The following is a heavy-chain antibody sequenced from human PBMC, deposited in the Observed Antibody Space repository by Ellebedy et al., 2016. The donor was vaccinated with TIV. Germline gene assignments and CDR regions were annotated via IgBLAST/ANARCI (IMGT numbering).Heavy chain of an antibody. Sequence: GESLKISXAASGLTFSEHYMSWIRQAPGKGLEWVSYISSAGSYTDYPDSVKGRFTISRDNAKRSLYLQMDRLTSDDTAVYYCARSTYKYGLVHGVDAWGQGTTVTVSS. D-gene: IGHD5-24*01. J-gene: IGHJ6*02. CDR3: ARSTYKYGLVHGVDA. CDR2: ISSAGSYT. CDR1: GLTFSEHY. V-gene: IGHV3-11*06.